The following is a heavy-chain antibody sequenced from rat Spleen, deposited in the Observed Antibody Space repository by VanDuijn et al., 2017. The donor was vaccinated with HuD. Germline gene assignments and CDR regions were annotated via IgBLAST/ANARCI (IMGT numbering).Heavy chain of an antibody. Sequence: EVQLQESGPGLVKPSQSLSLTCSVTGFSITSSYRWNWIRKFPGNKLEWMGYINNAGSTNYNPSLKSRISVTRDTSKNQFFLQVNSVTTEDTATYYCAKTTVAYYYDMDAWGQGASVTVSS. CDR1: GFSITSSYR. CDR3: AKTTVAYYYDMDA. J-gene: IGHJ4*01. D-gene: IGHD1-3*01. V-gene: IGHV3-3*01. CDR2: INNAGST.